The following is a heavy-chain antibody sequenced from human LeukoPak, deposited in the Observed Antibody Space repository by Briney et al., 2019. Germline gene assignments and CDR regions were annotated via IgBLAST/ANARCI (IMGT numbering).Heavy chain of an antibody. CDR1: GFTFSSYG. CDR3: AKGSYGSGKYYFDY. CDR2: TSFDGSNK. D-gene: IGHD3-10*01. Sequence: GGSLRLSCAASGFTFSSYGMNWVRQAPGKGLEWVAVTSFDGSNKYYADSVKGRFTISRDNSKNTLYLQMNSLRDEDTAVYYCAKGSYGSGKYYFDYWGQGTLVTVSS. J-gene: IGHJ4*02. V-gene: IGHV3-30*18.